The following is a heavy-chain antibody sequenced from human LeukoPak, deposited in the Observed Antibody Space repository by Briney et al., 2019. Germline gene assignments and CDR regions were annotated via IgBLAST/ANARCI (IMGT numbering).Heavy chain of an antibody. Sequence: GASVKVSCKASGYTFTRHFMHWGRQTPGQGLEWVGWTSLNSGATNYAVRFQGRISITSDTSSSTAYMELSRLRPADTAVYYCARGSQANWNDFGWFDPWGQGTLVTVSS. CDR3: ARGSQANWNDFGWFDP. V-gene: IGHV1-2*02. CDR1: GYTFTRHF. D-gene: IGHD1-1*01. J-gene: IGHJ5*02. CDR2: TSLNSGAT.